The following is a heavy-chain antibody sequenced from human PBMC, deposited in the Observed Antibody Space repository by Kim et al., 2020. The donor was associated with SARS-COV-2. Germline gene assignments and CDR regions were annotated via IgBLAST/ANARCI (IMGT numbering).Heavy chain of an antibody. Sequence: SANYAASVKGRFTIARDNAKNTRFLQMNNLTAEDTAVYYCARASSTSCFYWGQGTLVTVSS. V-gene: IGHV3-74*01. CDR2: SA. J-gene: IGHJ4*01. D-gene: IGHD2-2*01. CDR3: ARASSTSCFY.